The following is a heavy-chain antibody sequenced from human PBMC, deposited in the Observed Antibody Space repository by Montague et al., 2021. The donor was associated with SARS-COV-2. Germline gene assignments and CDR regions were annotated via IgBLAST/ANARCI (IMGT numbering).Heavy chain of an antibody. J-gene: IGHJ4*02. V-gene: IGHV4-34*01. CDR2: INHSGST. Sequence: SETLSLTCAVYGGSFSGYYWNWIRQPPGKGLEWIGEINHSGSTNYNPSLKSRVTISVDTSKNKFSLKLGSVTAADTAVYYCVVVPLGPRGRGFDYWGQGTLVTVSS. CDR3: VVVPLGPRGRGFDY. D-gene: IGHD2-15*01. CDR1: GGSFSGYY.